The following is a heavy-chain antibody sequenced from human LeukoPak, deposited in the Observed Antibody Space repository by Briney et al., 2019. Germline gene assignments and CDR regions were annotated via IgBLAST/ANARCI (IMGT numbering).Heavy chain of an antibody. D-gene: IGHD6-19*01. Sequence: GGSLRLSCAPSGFTFSDYYMSWIRQAPGKGLERASYISSSGSTIYYADSVKGRFSISRDNAKNSLYLQMNSLRAEDTAVYYCARDPGGSGWIGGNWFDPWGQGTLVTGSS. CDR1: GFTFSDYY. V-gene: IGHV3-11*01. CDR3: ARDPGGSGWIGGNWFDP. CDR2: ISSSGSTI. J-gene: IGHJ5*02.